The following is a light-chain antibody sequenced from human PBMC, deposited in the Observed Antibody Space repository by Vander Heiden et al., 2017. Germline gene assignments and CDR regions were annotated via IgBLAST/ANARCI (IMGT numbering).Light chain of an antibody. J-gene: IGKJ1*01. Sequence: AIQMTQSPSSLSASVGDTVTITCRASQGIRTDLGWYQQKPGKAPQLLIYAASNLEGGVSPRFSGSGSGTDFTLTITSLQSEDYATYFCRQDYTYPWTFGQWTKVEVK. CDR2: AAS. CDR1: QGIRTD. V-gene: IGKV1-6*01. CDR3: RQDYTYPWT.